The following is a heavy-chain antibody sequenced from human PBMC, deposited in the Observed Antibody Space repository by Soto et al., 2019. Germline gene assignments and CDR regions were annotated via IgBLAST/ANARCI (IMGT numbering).Heavy chain of an antibody. D-gene: IGHD7-27*01. J-gene: IGHJ4*02. CDR1: GGSVSSTKYF. V-gene: IGHV4-61*01. Sequence: QLQLQESGPGLVKPSETLSLACTVSGGSVSSTKYFWSWIRQPPGKRLEWVAYIYNNGRTNYNPSLKSRATISVDTAENQCSLKLTAVTGADAAVYFCARTVMPVGNLPAFDHWGQGVLVTVSS. CDR3: ARTVMPVGNLPAFDH. CDR2: IYNNGRT.